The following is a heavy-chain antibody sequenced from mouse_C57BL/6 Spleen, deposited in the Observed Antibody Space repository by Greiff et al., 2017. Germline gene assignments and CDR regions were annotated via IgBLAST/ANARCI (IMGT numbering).Heavy chain of an antibody. CDR2: ILPGSGST. V-gene: IGHV1-9*01. Sequence: QVQLKQSGAELMKPGASVKLSCKATGYTFTGYWIEWVKQRPGHGLEWIGEILPGSGSTNYNEKFKGKATFTADTSSNTAYMQLSSLTTEDSAIYYCARYGTIYDGSPPFAYWGQGTLVTVSA. J-gene: IGHJ3*01. D-gene: IGHD2-3*01. CDR3: ARYGTIYDGSPPFAY. CDR1: GYTFTGYW.